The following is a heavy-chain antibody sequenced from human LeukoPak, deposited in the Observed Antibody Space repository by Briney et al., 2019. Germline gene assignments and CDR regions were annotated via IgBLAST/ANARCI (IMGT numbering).Heavy chain of an antibody. J-gene: IGHJ3*02. D-gene: IGHD3-10*01. CDR3: AKDIRGSPVVGSASDI. CDR2: ISWNSGSI. Sequence: PGGSLRLSCAASGFTFDDYAMHWVRQAPGKGLEWVSGISWNSGSIGYADSVKGRFTISRDNAKNSLYLQMNSLRAEDMALYYCAKDIRGSPVVGSASDIWGQGTMVTVSS. CDR1: GFTFDDYA. V-gene: IGHV3-9*03.